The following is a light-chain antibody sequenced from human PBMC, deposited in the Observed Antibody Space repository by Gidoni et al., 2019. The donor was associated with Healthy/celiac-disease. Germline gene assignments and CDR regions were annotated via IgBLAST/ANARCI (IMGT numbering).Light chain of an antibody. CDR1: SSHIGNNY. CDR3: GTWDSSLSAGV. Sequence: QSVLTQPPSVSAAPGQKVTISCSGSSSHIGNNYVSWYQQLPGTAPKLLIYDNNKRPSGITDRCSGPKSGTSATLGITGLQTGDEADYYCGTWDSSLSAGVFGGGTKLTVL. J-gene: IGLJ2*01. V-gene: IGLV1-51*01. CDR2: DNN.